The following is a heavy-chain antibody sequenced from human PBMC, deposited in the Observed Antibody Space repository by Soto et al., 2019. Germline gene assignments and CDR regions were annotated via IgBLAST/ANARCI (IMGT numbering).Heavy chain of an antibody. CDR1: GGSFSGYY. Sequence: SETLSLTCAVYGGSFSGYYWTWIRQPPGTGLEWIGEINHSGSTNYNPSLKSRVTISVDTSKNQFSLKLSSVTAADTAVYYCARQGTTGTVYYGMDVWGQGTTVTVSS. CDR2: INHSGST. V-gene: IGHV4-34*01. CDR3: ARQGTTGTVYYGMDV. J-gene: IGHJ6*02. D-gene: IGHD1-1*01.